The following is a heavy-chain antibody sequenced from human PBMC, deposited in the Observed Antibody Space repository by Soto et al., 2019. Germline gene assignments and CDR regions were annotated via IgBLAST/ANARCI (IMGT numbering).Heavy chain of an antibody. J-gene: IGHJ6*02. D-gene: IGHD2-2*01. V-gene: IGHV1-2*04. Sequence: QVQLVQSGAEVKKPGASVKVSCKASGYTFTGYYMHWVRQRPGQGVEWMGWMNPNSGGTNKAQMFQGWVNMTRDTSISTAYLELSRMRSDDTAVYYCARELVVVPAAPYGMDVWDQRTTVTVSS. CDR2: MNPNSGGT. CDR3: ARELVVVPAAPYGMDV. CDR1: GYTFTGYY.